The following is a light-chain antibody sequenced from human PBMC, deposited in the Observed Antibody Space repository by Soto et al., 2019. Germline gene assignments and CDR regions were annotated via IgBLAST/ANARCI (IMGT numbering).Light chain of an antibody. J-gene: IGLJ1*01. Sequence: NFMLTQPHSVSESPGKTVTISCTRSSGSIASNYVQWYQQRPGSAPTTVIYEDNQRPSGVPDRFSGSIDSSSNSASLTISGLKTEDEADYYCQSYDSSSRVFGTGTKVTVL. CDR2: EDN. V-gene: IGLV6-57*03. CDR1: SGSIASNY. CDR3: QSYDSSSRV.